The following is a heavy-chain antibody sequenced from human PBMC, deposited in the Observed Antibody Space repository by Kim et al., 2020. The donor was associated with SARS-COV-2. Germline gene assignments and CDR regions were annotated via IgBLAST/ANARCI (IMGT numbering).Heavy chain of an antibody. Sequence: GGSLRLSCAASGFTFSSYAMSWVRQAPGKGLEWVSAISGSGGSTYYADSVKGRFTISRDNSKNTLYLQMNSLRAEDTAVYYCAKLTDYYDSSGYYYAYFQHWGQGTLVTVSS. V-gene: IGHV3-23*01. CDR1: GFTFSSYA. CDR2: ISGSGGST. J-gene: IGHJ1*01. D-gene: IGHD3-22*01. CDR3: AKLTDYYDSSGYYYAYFQH.